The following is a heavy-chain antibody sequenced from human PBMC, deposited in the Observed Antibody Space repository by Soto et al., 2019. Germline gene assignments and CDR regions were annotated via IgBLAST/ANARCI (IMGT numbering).Heavy chain of an antibody. CDR3: ARSNPIIAAAVDY. CDR2: IYYSGST. D-gene: IGHD6-13*01. J-gene: IGHJ4*02. Sequence: QVQLQESGPGLVKPSETLSLTCTVSGGTVSSGSYYWSWIRQPPGNGLEWIGYIYYSGSTNYNPSLKSRVTISVDTSKNQFSQKLSSVIAADTAVYYCARSNPIIAAAVDYWGQGTLVTVSS. V-gene: IGHV4-61*01. CDR1: GGTVSSGSYY.